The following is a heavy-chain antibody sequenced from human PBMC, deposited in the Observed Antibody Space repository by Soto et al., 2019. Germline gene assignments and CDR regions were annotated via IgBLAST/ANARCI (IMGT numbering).Heavy chain of an antibody. CDR1: GGSFSGYY. CDR3: ASMNSGWNYFDS. Sequence: PSETLSLTCAVYGGSFSGYYWTWIRQPPGKGLEWMGYIYYRGNTNINPSLRSRLTILVDTSKNQFSLKLTSVTAADTAVYYCASMNSGWNYFDSWGQGTLVPVSS. J-gene: IGHJ4*02. V-gene: IGHV4-59*01. CDR2: IYYRGNT. D-gene: IGHD6-25*01.